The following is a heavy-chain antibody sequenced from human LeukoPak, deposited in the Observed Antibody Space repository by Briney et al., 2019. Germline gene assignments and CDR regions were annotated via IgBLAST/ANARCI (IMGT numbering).Heavy chain of an antibody. CDR1: GITFNSHT. CDR2: ISSRSSKM. J-gene: IGHJ3*02. CDR3: ARAPELLTFDI. D-gene: IGHD1-14*01. Sequence: GGSLRLSCAASGITFNSHTMNWVRQAPGKGLEWVSSISSRSSKMYYANSVKGRFTISRDNAKNSLYLQMNSLKAEDTALYYCARAPELLTFDIWGQGAMVTVSS. V-gene: IGHV3-21*01.